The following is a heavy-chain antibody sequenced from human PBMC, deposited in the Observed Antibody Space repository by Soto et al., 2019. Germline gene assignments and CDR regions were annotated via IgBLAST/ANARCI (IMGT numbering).Heavy chain of an antibody. CDR1: GGTFSSYA. CDR2: IIPIFGTA. CDR3: ASKSVDVALPKPPYYYGMDV. J-gene: IGHJ6*02. Sequence: VASVKVSCKASGGTFSSYAISWVRQAPGQGLEWMGGIIPIFGTANYAQKFQGRVTITADESTSTAYMELSSLRSEDTAVYYCASKSVDVALPKPPYYYGMDVWGQGTTVTVSS. D-gene: IGHD5-12*01. V-gene: IGHV1-69*13.